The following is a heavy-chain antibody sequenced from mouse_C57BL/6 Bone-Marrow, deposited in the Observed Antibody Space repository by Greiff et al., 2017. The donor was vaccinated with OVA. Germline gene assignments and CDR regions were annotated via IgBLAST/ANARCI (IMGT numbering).Heavy chain of an antibody. V-gene: IGHV1-55*01. CDR3: ANIYAFASGC. D-gene: IGHD3-1*01. CDR1: GYTCTSYW. J-gene: IGHJ4*01. CDR2: IYPGSGST. Sequence: QVQLKQPGAELVKPGASVKMSCKASGYTCTSYWITRLKQRPGQGLEWIGDIYPGSGSTNYNEKFKSKATLTVDTSSSTAYMQLSSLTSEDSAVYYCANIYAFASGCWGQGASVTVSS.